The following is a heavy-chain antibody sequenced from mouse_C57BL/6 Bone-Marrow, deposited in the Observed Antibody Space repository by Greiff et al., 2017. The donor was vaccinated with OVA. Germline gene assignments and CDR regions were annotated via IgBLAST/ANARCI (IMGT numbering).Heavy chain of an antibody. V-gene: IGHV5-9*01. D-gene: IGHD6-2*01. CDR3: ARPVFVDY. CDR1: GFTFSSYT. Sequence: EVMLVESGGGLVKPGGSLKLSCAASGFTFSSYTMSWVRQTPEKRLEWVATISGGGGNTYYPDSVKGRFTISRDNAKNTLYLQMSSLRSEDTALYYCARPVFVDYWGQGTSVTVSS. J-gene: IGHJ4*01. CDR2: ISGGGGNT.